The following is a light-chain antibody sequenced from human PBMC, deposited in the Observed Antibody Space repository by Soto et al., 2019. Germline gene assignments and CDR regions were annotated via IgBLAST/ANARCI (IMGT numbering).Light chain of an antibody. J-gene: IGKJ1*01. CDR3: QQYAGSPST. Sequence: EIVLTQSPGTLSLSPGERATLSGRASQSVSNSYLAWYQQKPGQGPRLLIYGASSRATGIPDRFSGSGSGTDFTLTISRLEPEDFAVYYCQQYAGSPSTFGQGTKVEI. V-gene: IGKV3-20*01. CDR2: GAS. CDR1: QSVSNSY.